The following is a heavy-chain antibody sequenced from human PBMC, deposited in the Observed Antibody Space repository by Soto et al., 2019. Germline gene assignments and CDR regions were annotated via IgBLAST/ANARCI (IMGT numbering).Heavy chain of an antibody. J-gene: IGHJ4*02. D-gene: IGHD6-19*01. CDR2: INWNGGST. Sequence: EVQLVESGGGVVRPGGSLRLSCAASGFTFDDYGMSWVRQAPGKGLEWVSGINWNGGSTGYADSVKGRFTISRDNAKNSLYLQMRSLRAEDTAWYYCARLYSSGWYGPGRYWGQGTLVTVSS. V-gene: IGHV3-20*04. CDR3: ARLYSSGWYGPGRY. CDR1: GFTFDDYG.